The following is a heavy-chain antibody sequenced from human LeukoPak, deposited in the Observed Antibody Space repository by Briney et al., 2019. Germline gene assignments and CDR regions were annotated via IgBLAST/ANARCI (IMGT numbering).Heavy chain of an antibody. CDR1: GFTLSTYW. CDR2: ISYDGSNK. Sequence: GGSLRLSCEASGFTLSTYWMNWVRQVPGKGLEWVAVISYDGSNKYYADSVKGRFTISRDNSKNTLYLQMNSLRAEDTAVYYCAKDVSALSHYYGMDVWGQGTTVTVSS. CDR3: AKDVSALSHYYGMDV. D-gene: IGHD2/OR15-2a*01. V-gene: IGHV3-30*18. J-gene: IGHJ6*02.